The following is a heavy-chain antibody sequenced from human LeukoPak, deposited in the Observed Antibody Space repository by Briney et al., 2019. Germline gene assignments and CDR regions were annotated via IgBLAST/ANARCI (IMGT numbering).Heavy chain of an antibody. CDR2: IIPILGIA. Sequence: SVKVSCKASGYTFTGYYMHWVRQAPGQGLEWMGRIIPILGIANYAQKFQGRVTITADKSTSTAYMELSSLRSEDTAVYYCARGITMVRGAPVGVWGQGTTVTVSS. J-gene: IGHJ6*02. CDR1: GYTFTGYY. V-gene: IGHV1-69*04. D-gene: IGHD3-10*01. CDR3: ARGITMVRGAPVGV.